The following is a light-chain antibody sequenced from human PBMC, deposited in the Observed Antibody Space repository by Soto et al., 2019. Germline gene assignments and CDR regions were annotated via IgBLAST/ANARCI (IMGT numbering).Light chain of an antibody. CDR2: LGS. V-gene: IGKV2-28*01. CDR3: MQGVETPFT. CDR1: QSLLFSNGYNY. Sequence: DIVMTQSPLSLPVTPGEPASISCRSSQSLLFSNGYNYLDWYLQKPGQSPQLLISLGSNRAPGVPDRFSGRGSGTDFTLKISRVEAEDVGVYYCMQGVETPFTFGPGTKVDIK. J-gene: IGKJ3*01.